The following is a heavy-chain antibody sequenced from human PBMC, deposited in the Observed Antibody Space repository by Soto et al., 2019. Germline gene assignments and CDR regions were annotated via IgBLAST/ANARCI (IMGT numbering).Heavy chain of an antibody. CDR3: AVIGVVAATHWFGP. Sequence: EVQLVESGGGLVKPGGSLXXSXXXXXXXXXSYXMXXXXXAPXXXLEWVSSISSSSSYIYYADSVKGRFTISRDDAKNSLYLQMNSLRAEDTAVYYCAVIGVVAATHWFGPWGQGTLVTVSS. D-gene: IGHD2-15*01. V-gene: IGHV3-21*01. J-gene: IGHJ5*02. CDR1: XXXXXSYX. CDR2: ISSSSSYI.